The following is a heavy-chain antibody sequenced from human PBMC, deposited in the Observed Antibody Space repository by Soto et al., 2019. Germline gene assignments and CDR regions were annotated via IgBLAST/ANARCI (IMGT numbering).Heavy chain of an antibody. CDR2: INQSGST. J-gene: IGHJ4*02. CDR1: GGSFSGYY. D-gene: IGHD2-15*01. V-gene: IGHV4-34*01. CDR3: ARGVSLILAVKGDAPAKYYFDS. Sequence: PSETLSLTCAVYGGSFSGYYWSWIRQPPGKGLEWIGEINQSGSTNQNPSLKSRVTISVDTSKNQFSLKLRSVTAADAAVYYCARGVSLILAVKGDAPAKYYFDSWGQGTLVTVSS.